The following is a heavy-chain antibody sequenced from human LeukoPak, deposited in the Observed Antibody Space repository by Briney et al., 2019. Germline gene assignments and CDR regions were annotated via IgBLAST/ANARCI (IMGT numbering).Heavy chain of an antibody. D-gene: IGHD5-24*01. Sequence: PGGSLRLSCAASGFTFSSYWMHWVRQAPGKGLEWVSAISGSGGSTYYADSVKGRFTISRDNAKNSLYLQMNSLRAEDTAVYYCARPRGNVEMATIPFDYWGQGTLVTVSS. J-gene: IGHJ4*02. CDR3: ARPRGNVEMATIPFDY. CDR1: GFTFSSYW. CDR2: ISGSGGST. V-gene: IGHV3-21*01.